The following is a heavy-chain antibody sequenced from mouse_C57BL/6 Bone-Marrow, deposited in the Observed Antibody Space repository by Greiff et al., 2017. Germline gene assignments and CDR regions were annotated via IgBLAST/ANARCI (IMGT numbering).Heavy chain of an antibody. CDR3: ARSYDGYFLWYFDV. CDR1: GFTFSDYG. Sequence: DVHLVESGGGLVKPGGSLKLSCAASGFTFSDYGMHWVRQAPEKGLEWVAYISSGSSTIYYADTVNGRFTISRDNAKNTLFLQMTSLRSEDTAMYYCARSYDGYFLWYFDVWGTGTTVTVSS. D-gene: IGHD2-3*01. J-gene: IGHJ1*03. V-gene: IGHV5-17*01. CDR2: ISSGSSTI.